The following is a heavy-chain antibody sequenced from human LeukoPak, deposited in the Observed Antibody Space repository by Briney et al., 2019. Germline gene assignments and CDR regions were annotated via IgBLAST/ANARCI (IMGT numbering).Heavy chain of an antibody. CDR2: IYYSGST. V-gene: IGHV4-59*01. D-gene: IGHD4-17*01. Sequence: SETLSLTCTVPGGSISSYYWSWIRQPPGKGLEWIGYIYYSGSTNYNPSLKSRVTISVDTSKNQFSLKLSSVTAADTAVYYCARDPTTHDAFDIWGQGTMVTVSS. CDR1: GGSISSYY. J-gene: IGHJ3*02. CDR3: ARDPTTHDAFDI.